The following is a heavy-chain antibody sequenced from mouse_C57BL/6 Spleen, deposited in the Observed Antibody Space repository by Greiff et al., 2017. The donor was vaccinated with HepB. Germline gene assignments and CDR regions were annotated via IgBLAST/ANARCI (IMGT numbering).Heavy chain of an antibody. CDR2: IYPGDGDT. CDR3: ARGGIIYYYGSSYVRENWYFDV. V-gene: IGHV1-82*01. J-gene: IGHJ1*03. D-gene: IGHD1-1*01. Sequence: QVHVKQSGPELVKPGASVKISCKASGYAFSSSWMNWVKQRPGKGLEWIGRIYPGDGDTKYNGKFKGKATLTADKSSSTAYMQLSSLTSEDSAVYFCARGGIIYYYGSSYVRENWYFDVWGTGTTVTVSS. CDR1: GYAFSSSW.